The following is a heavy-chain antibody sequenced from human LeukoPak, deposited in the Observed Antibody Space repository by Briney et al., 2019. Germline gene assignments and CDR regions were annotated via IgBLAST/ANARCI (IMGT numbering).Heavy chain of an antibody. Sequence: PGGSLRLSCAASGFTFSSYSMNWVRQAPGKGLEWVSSISSSSSYIYYADSVKGRFTISRDNAKNSLYLQMNSLRAEDTAVYYCARVKGCDILTGYCGHDAFDIWGQGTTVTVSS. J-gene: IGHJ3*02. CDR3: ARVKGCDILTGYCGHDAFDI. D-gene: IGHD3-9*01. CDR2: ISSSSSYI. V-gene: IGHV3-21*01. CDR1: GFTFSSYS.